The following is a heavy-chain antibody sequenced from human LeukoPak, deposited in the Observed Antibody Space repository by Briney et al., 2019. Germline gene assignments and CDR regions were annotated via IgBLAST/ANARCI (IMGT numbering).Heavy chain of an antibody. CDR2: INTDGTVT. CDR3: ATKQWLAPPPDS. CDR1: GFTLTKYW. Sequence: GGSLRLSCAPSGFTLTKYWLIWVRQAPGKGLESVSRINTDGTVTTYADPVKGRFTVSRDNADNTMFLQMNSVRDEDTVVYYCATKQWLAPPPDSWGQGTPVTVSS. J-gene: IGHJ4*02. V-gene: IGHV3-74*01. D-gene: IGHD6-19*01.